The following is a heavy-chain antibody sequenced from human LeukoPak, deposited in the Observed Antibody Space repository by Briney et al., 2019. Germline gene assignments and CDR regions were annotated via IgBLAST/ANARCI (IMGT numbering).Heavy chain of an antibody. V-gene: IGHV4-34*01. Sequence: SETLSLTCAVYGGTLSGYYWSWIRQPPGKGLEWIGEIKESEKTNYNLSLKSRVTISIDTSKNQFSLKLSSVTAADTAVYYCAREGLRNVHNPLGYWGQGTLVTVSS. CDR1: GGTLSGYY. J-gene: IGHJ4*02. CDR2: IKESEKT. D-gene: IGHD5-24*01. CDR3: AREGLRNVHNPLGY.